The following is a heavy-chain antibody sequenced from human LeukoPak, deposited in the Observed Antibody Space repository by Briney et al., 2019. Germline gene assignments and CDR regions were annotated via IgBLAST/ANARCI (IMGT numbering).Heavy chain of an antibody. J-gene: IGHJ3*02. CDR3: ARDKDYYYGSGSLLDAFDI. V-gene: IGHV3-7*01. Sequence: RAGGSLRLSCAASGFTFSSYWMSWVRQAPGKGLEWVANIKQDGSEKYYVDSVKGRFTISRDNAKNSLYLQMNSLRAEDTAVYYCARDKDYYYGSGSLLDAFDIWGQGTMVTVSS. CDR1: GFTFSSYW. CDR2: IKQDGSEK. D-gene: IGHD3-10*01.